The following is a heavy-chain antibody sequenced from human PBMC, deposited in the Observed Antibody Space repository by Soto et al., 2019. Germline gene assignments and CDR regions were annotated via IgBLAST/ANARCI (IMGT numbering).Heavy chain of an antibody. V-gene: IGHV3-21*01. Sequence: GGSLRLSCAASGFTFTTYSMTWVRQAPGKGLEWVSSISGSSYFIFYADSVKGRFTISRDNAKNSLDLQMNSLGAEDTVVYYCASCSGGTCGPYWYFDLWGRGTLVTVSS. CDR3: ASCSGGTCGPYWYFDL. D-gene: IGHD2-15*01. CDR2: ISGSSYFI. J-gene: IGHJ2*01. CDR1: GFTFTTYS.